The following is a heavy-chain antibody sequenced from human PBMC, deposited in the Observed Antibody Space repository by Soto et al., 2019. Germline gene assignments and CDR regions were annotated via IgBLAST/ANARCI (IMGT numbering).Heavy chain of an antibody. D-gene: IGHD4-17*01. CDR3: ARGDDGDNWFDP. CDR1: GFTFSSFP. J-gene: IGHJ5*02. CDR2: ISYDGSLK. V-gene: IGHV3-30-3*01. Sequence: QVQLVESGGGVVQPGRSLILSCAGSGFTFSSFPMHWVRQAAGKGLEWVTGISYDGSLKYYADSVKGRFTISRDNSKNTLYLQMNSLRGEDTAVYYCARGDDGDNWFDPWGQGTLVTVSS.